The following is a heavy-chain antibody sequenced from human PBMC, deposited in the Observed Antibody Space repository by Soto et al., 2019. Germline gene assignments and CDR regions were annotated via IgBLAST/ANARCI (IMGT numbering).Heavy chain of an antibody. V-gene: IGHV4-31*03. D-gene: IGHD4-17*01. J-gene: IGHJ6*02. CDR3: ARDNTVYYYGMDV. CDR1: GGSISSGGYY. Sequence: SETLSLTCTVSGGSISSGGYYWSWIRQHPGKGLEWIGYIYYSGSTYYNPSLKSRVTISVDTSKNQFSLKLSSVTAADTAVYYCARDNTVYYYGMDVWGQGTTVTVSS. CDR2: IYYSGST.